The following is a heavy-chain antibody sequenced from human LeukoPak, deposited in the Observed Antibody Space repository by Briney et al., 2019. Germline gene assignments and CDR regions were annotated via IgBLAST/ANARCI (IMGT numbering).Heavy chain of an antibody. CDR3: TKGYYYGSGSYGVAFDY. CDR2: IKSKTDGGTT. V-gene: IGHV3-15*01. D-gene: IGHD3-10*01. Sequence: PGGSLRLSCAASGFTFSNAWMSRVRQSPGKGLEWVGRIKSKTDGGTTDYAAPVKGRFTISRDDSKNTLYLQMNSLKTEETAVYYCTKGYYYGSGSYGVAFDYWGQGTMVTVSS. J-gene: IGHJ4*02. CDR1: GFTFSNAW.